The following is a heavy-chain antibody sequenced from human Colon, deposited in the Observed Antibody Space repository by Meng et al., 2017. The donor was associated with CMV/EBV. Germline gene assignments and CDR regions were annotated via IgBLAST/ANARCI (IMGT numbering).Heavy chain of an antibody. V-gene: IGHV3-21*06. CDR3: ASIGDGYMRADSNGMGV. CDR1: GFSFNSHT. Sequence: SCAASGFSFNSHTVNWVRQAPGKGLEWVSAISGDSSDVYYAASVKARFTISRDNAKNSLYLQMNSLRAEDTAVYYCASIGDGYMRADSNGMGVWGQGTTVTVSS. J-gene: IGHJ6*02. CDR2: ISGDSSDV. D-gene: IGHD5-24*01.